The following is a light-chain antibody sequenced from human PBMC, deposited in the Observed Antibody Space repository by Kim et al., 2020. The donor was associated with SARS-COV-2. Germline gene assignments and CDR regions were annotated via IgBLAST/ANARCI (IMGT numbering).Light chain of an antibody. CDR3: NSRDSSGNHVV. V-gene: IGLV3-19*01. Sequence: LGPTSQITLQGARLRTVYASWYQQKPGQAPVLVMFARNSRPSKIPDRFSGSSSGDTASLTITGAQAEDEADYYCNSRDSSGNHVVFGGGTQLTVL. J-gene: IGLJ3*02. CDR2: ARN. CDR1: RLRTVY.